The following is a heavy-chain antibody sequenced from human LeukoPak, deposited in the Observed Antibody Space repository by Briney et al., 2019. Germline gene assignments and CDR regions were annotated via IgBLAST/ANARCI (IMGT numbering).Heavy chain of an antibody. D-gene: IGHD2-2*02. CDR3: ARDLRSIPVLYDI. Sequence: SETLSLTCAVYGXSFSGYYWSWIRQPPGKGLEWIGEINHSGSTNYNPSLKSRVTISVDTSKNQFSLKLSSVTAADSAVYYCARDLRSIPVLYDIWGQGTMVTVSS. CDR1: GXSFSGYY. V-gene: IGHV4-34*01. J-gene: IGHJ3*02. CDR2: INHSGST.